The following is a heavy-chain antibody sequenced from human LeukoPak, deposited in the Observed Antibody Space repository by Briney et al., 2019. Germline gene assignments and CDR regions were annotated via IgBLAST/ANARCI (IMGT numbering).Heavy chain of an antibody. V-gene: IGHV3-9*01. CDR1: GFTFDDYA. Sequence: GGSLRLSCAASGFTFDDYAMHWVRQAPGKGLEWVSGSSWNSGSIGYADSVKGRFTISRDNAKNSLYLQMNSLRAEDTALYYCAKGITMVRGVSNYYGMDVWGQGTTVTVSS. CDR3: AKGITMVRGVSNYYGMDV. D-gene: IGHD3-10*01. CDR2: SSWNSGSI. J-gene: IGHJ6*02.